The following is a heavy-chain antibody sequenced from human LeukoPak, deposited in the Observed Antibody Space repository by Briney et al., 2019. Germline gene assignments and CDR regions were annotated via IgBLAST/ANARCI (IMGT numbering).Heavy chain of an antibody. D-gene: IGHD3-22*01. CDR3: ARDLYYDSSGYYYYYMDV. Sequence: GGSLRLSCAASGFTFSSYWMSWVRQAPGKGLEWEANIKQDGSEKYYVDSVKGRFTISRDNAKNSLYLQMNSLRAEDTAVYYCARDLYYDSSGYYYYYMDVWGKGTTVTVSS. V-gene: IGHV3-7*01. CDR2: IKQDGSEK. CDR1: GFTFSSYW. J-gene: IGHJ6*03.